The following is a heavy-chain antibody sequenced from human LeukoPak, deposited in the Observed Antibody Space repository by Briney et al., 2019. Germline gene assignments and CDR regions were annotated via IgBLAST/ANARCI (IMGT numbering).Heavy chain of an antibody. CDR3: ASSVDSYGYDY. CDR1: GGSISSYY. D-gene: IGHD5-18*01. CDR2: IYYSGST. J-gene: IGHJ4*02. Sequence: SETLTLTCTVSGGSISSYYWSWVRQPPGKGLEWIGYIYYSGSTTYNPFLKSRVTISVDTSKNQFSLKLSSVTAADTDVYYCASSVDSYGYDYWGQGTPVTVSS. V-gene: IGHV4-59*01.